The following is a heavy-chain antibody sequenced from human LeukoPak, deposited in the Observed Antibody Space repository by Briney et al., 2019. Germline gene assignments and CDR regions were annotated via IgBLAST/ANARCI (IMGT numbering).Heavy chain of an antibody. J-gene: IGHJ4*02. D-gene: IGHD3-9*01. CDR3: ARRAYVLRYFDWSPRGLDY. Sequence: SETLSLTCTVSGGSISSGSYYWSWIRQPAGKGLEWIGRIYTSGSTNYNPSLKSRVTISVDTSKNQFSLKLSSVTAADTAVYYCARRAYVLRYFDWSPRGLDYWGQGTLVTVSS. V-gene: IGHV4-61*02. CDR1: GGSISSGSYY. CDR2: IYTSGST.